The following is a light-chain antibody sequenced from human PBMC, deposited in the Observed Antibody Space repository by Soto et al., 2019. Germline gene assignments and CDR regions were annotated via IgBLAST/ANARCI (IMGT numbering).Light chain of an antibody. J-gene: IGKJ4*01. CDR3: QQRRELFT. CDR2: SAS. Sequence: EVVLTQSPGTLSLSPGERVTLSCRASQSVASSYLAWYQQKPGRAPRLLFYSASSRATGIPDRFSGSGSGTDFTLTISRLEPEDFAVYYCQQRRELFTFGGGTKVEIK. CDR1: QSVASSY. V-gene: IGKV3D-20*02.